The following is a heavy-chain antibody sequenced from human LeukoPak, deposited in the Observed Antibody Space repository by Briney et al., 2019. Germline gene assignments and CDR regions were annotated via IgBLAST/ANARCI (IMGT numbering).Heavy chain of an antibody. CDR2: ISYDGSNK. CDR3: ARLAAAAAPFDY. J-gene: IGHJ4*02. D-gene: IGHD6-13*01. Sequence: GGSLRLSCAASGFTFSSYAMRWVRQAPGKGLEWVAVISYDGSNKYYADSVKGRFTISRDNSKNTLYLQMNSLRAEDTAVYYCARLAAAAAPFDYWGQGTLVTVSS. V-gene: IGHV3-30*04. CDR1: GFTFSSYA.